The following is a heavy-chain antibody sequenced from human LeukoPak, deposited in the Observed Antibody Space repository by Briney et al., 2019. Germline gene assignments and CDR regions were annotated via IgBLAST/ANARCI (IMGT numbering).Heavy chain of an antibody. Sequence: PGGSLRLSCAASGFTFSNYAISWVRQAPGKGLEWVSVISGSGGITYYEDSVKGRFTISRDNSKNTLYLQMNSLRADDTAIYYCAKDAAAAGSAYYFEYWGQGTLVTVSS. V-gene: IGHV3-23*01. CDR3: AKDAAAAGSAYYFEY. CDR1: GFTFSNYA. D-gene: IGHD6-13*01. CDR2: ISGSGGIT. J-gene: IGHJ4*02.